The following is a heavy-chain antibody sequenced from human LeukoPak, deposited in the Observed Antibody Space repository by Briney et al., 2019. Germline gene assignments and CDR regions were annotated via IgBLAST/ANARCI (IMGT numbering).Heavy chain of an antibody. CDR1: GYTFTGYY. CDR3: ARDQGYVEYFQH. CDR2: INPSGGST. D-gene: IGHD2-2*01. V-gene: IGHV1-46*01. J-gene: IGHJ1*01. Sequence: ASVKVSCKASGYTFTGYYMHWVRQAPGQGLEWMGIINPSGGSTSYAQKFQGRVTMTRDMSTSTVYMELSSLRSEDTAVYYCARDQGYVEYFQHWGQGTLVTVSS.